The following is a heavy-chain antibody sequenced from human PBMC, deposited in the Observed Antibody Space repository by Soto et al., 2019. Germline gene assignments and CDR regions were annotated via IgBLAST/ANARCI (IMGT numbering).Heavy chain of an antibody. CDR1: GFSLSTSGVG. CDR2: IYWNDDK. V-gene: IGHV2-5*01. CDR3: AHRQTSMTVRLREWFDP. Sequence: VSGPTLVNPTQTLTLTCTFSGFSLSTSGVGVGWIRQPPGKALEWLALIYWNDDKRYSPSLKSRLTITKDTSKNQVVLTMTNMDPVDTATYYCAHRQTSMTVRLREWFDPWGQGTLVTVSS. D-gene: IGHD4-17*01. J-gene: IGHJ5*02.